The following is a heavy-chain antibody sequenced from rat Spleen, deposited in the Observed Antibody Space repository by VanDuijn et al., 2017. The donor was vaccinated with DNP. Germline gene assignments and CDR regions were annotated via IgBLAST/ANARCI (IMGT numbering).Heavy chain of an antibody. CDR1: GFSLTSYN. Sequence: QVQLKESGPGLVQPSQTLSLTCTVAGFSLTSYNVHWVRQPPGKGLEWMGRMRYNGDTAYNSALKSRLSVSRDTSKNQVFLKMNSLQTDDTGTYYCTKDGGTWGYLDYWGQGVMVTVSS. CDR3: TKDGGTWGYLDY. CDR2: MRYNGDT. V-gene: IGHV2-63*01. D-gene: IGHD4-3*01. J-gene: IGHJ2*01.